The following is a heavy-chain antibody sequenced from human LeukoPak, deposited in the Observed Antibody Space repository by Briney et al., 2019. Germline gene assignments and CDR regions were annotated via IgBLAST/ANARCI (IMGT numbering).Heavy chain of an antibody. CDR2: VSGSGGGT. D-gene: IGHD3-16*01. J-gene: IGHJ4*02. CDR3: AKQITFLDY. V-gene: IGHV3-23*01. Sequence: GGSLRLSCAASGFTFSSYGMSWVRQAPGKGLEWVSGVSGSGGGTYYADSVKGRFTISRDNSKNTLYLQMNSLRAEDTAVYYCAKQITFLDYWGQGTLVTVSS. CDR1: GFTFSSYG.